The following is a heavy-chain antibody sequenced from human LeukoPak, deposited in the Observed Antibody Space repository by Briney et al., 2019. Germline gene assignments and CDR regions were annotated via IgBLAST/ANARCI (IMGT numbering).Heavy chain of an antibody. CDR2: ISWNSGSI. Sequence: GGSLRLSCAASGFTFDDYAMHWVRQAPGEGLEWVSGISWNSGSIGYADSVKGRFTISRDNAKNSLYLQMNSLRAEDTALYYCARVKVDYYDSSGLIKGAFDIWGQGTMVTVSS. J-gene: IGHJ3*02. D-gene: IGHD3-22*01. V-gene: IGHV3-9*01. CDR1: GFTFDDYA. CDR3: ARVKVDYYDSSGLIKGAFDI.